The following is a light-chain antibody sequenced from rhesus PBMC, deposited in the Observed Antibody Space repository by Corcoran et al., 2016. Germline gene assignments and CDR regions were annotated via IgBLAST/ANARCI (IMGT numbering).Light chain of an antibody. CDR1: QSLLYSSNNKNY. J-gene: IGKJ3*01. Sequence: DIVMTQSPDSLAVSLGERVTINCKSSQSLLYSSNNKNYLAWYQQKPGQAPKLLIYGASTRESGVPNRLRGSVSGTDFTLTISGLRAEDVAVYYCQQYYSTPFTFGPGTKLDIK. CDR3: QQYYSTPFT. V-gene: IGKV4-1*01. CDR2: GAS.